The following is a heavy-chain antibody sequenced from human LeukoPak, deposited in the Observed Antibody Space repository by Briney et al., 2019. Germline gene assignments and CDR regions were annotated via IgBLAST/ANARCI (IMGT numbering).Heavy chain of an antibody. J-gene: IGHJ4*02. D-gene: IGHD3-10*01. CDR2: ITGSGNRT. Sequence: GGSLRLSCAVSGFTFSNYAMTWVGQARGKGLEGVSEITGSGNRTYYADSVKGRFTISRDNSKNTLYLQMNSLRAEDTAVYYCARELFDFDYWGQGTLVTVSS. CDR3: ARELFDFDY. CDR1: GFTFSNYA. V-gene: IGHV3-23*01.